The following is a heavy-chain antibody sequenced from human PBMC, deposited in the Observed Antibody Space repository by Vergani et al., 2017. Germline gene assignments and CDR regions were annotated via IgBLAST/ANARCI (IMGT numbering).Heavy chain of an antibody. D-gene: IGHD3-22*01. CDR3: ARGRITMIVDDAFDI. CDR1: GGSISSYY. V-gene: IGHV4-59*08. CDR2: IYYSGST. Sequence: QVQLQESGPGLAKPSETLSLTCTVSGGSISSYYWSWIRQPPGKGLEWIGDIYYSGSTNYNPSLKSRVTISVDTSKNQFSLKLSSVTAADTAVYYCARGRITMIVDDAFDIWGQGTMVTVSS. J-gene: IGHJ3*02.